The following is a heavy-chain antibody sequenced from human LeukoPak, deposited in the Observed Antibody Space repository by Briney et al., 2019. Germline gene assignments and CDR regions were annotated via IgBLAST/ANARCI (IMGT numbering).Heavy chain of an antibody. CDR2: IIWNGGRT. V-gene: IGHV3-20*01. Sequence: PGGSLRLSCAASGFTFDVYGMSWVRQAPGKGLEWVSGIIWNGGRTGHADSVKGRFTISRDNAKNSLYLQMNSLRAEDTALYHCARGTIGDYLDYWGQGTLVTVSS. J-gene: IGHJ4*02. CDR3: ARGTIGDYLDY. CDR1: GFTFDVYG. D-gene: IGHD4-17*01.